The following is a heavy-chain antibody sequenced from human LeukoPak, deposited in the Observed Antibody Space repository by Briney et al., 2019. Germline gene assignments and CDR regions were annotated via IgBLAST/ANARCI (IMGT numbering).Heavy chain of an antibody. Sequence: SETLSLTCAVYGGSFSGYYWSWIRQPPGKGLEWIGEINHSGSTNYNPSLKSRVTISVDTSKNQFSLKLSSVTAADTAVYYCARVAAAGRGYVDYWGQGTLVTVSS. CDR2: INHSGST. CDR1: GGSFSGYY. V-gene: IGHV4-34*01. J-gene: IGHJ4*02. D-gene: IGHD6-13*01. CDR3: ARVAAAGRGYVDY.